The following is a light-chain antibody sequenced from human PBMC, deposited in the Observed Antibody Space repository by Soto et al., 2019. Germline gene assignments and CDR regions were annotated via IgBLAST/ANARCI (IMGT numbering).Light chain of an antibody. J-gene: IGKJ5*01. CDR3: QQSYSTPSIT. V-gene: IGKV1-39*01. CDR1: QSISIY. CDR2: AAS. Sequence: DIQMTQSPSSLSASVRDRVTIXXXXSQSISIYLNWYQQKPGKAPKLLIYAASSLQSGVPSRFSGSGSGTDFTLTISSLQPEDFATYYCQQSYSTPSITFGQGTRLEIK.